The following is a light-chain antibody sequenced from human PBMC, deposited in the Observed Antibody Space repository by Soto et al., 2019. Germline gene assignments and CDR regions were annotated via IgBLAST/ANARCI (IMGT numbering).Light chain of an antibody. Sequence: QSALTQPPSASGSPGQSLTISCTGTSSDVGGYNSVSWYQQHPGKAPKLMIYEVSKRPSGVPDRFSGSKSGNTASLTVSGLQAEDEADYYCSSYAGSNFPFGGGTKVTVL. V-gene: IGLV2-8*01. CDR1: SSDVGGYNS. CDR2: EVS. J-gene: IGLJ2*01. CDR3: SSYAGSNFP.